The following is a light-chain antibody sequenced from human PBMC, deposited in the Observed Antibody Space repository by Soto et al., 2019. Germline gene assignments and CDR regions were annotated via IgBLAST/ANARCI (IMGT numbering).Light chain of an antibody. J-gene: IGLJ1*01. CDR1: SSDVGAYNF. Sequence: HSALTQPASVSGSPGQSITISCTGTSSDVGAYNFVSWYQQHPGKAPKLMIYDVSNRPSGVSNRFSGSKSGNTASLTISGLQAEDEADYYCSSFTRSGTYVFGTGTKVTVL. CDR3: SSFTRSGTYV. CDR2: DVS. V-gene: IGLV2-14*03.